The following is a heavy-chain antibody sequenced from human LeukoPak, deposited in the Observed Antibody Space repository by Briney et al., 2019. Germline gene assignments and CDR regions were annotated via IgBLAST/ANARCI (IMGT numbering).Heavy chain of an antibody. V-gene: IGHV3-23*01. CDR3: AKETYIVVVPAAIFDY. Sequence: PGGSPRLSCAASGFTFSSYAMSWVRQAPGKGLEWVSAISGSGGSTYYADSVKGRFTISRDNSKNTLYLQMNSLRAEDTAVYYCAKETYIVVVPAAIFDYWGQGTLVTVSS. CDR2: ISGSGGST. J-gene: IGHJ4*02. CDR1: GFTFSSYA. D-gene: IGHD2-2*01.